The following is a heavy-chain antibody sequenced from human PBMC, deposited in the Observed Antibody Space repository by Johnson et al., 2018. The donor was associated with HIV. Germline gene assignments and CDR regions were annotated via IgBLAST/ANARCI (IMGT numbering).Heavy chain of an antibody. CDR3: ARACRDGYTCDAFDI. CDR2: LFSGGST. V-gene: IGHV3-66*01. Sequence: VQLVESGGGLVQPGGSLRLSCAASGFTVSSYYMSWVRQALGKGLEWVSVLFSGGSTYYADSVKGRFTISRDNSKNTLYLQMNSLRAEDTAVYYCARACRDGYTCDAFDIWGQGTMVTVSS. J-gene: IGHJ3*02. CDR1: GFTVSSYY. D-gene: IGHD5-24*01.